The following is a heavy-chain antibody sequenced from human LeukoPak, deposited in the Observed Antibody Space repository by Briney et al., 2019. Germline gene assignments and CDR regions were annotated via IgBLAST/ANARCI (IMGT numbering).Heavy chain of an antibody. J-gene: IGHJ4*02. CDR1: GGSISSGSYY. D-gene: IGHD1-26*01. CDR3: AREGSGSYGWYFDY. V-gene: IGHV4-61*02. CDR2: IYTSGST. Sequence: SQTLSLTCTVSGGSISSGSYYWSWIRQPAGKGLEWIGRIYTSGSTNYNLSLKSRATISVDASKNQFSLKLSSVTAADTAVYYCAREGSGSYGWYFDYWGQGTLVTVSS.